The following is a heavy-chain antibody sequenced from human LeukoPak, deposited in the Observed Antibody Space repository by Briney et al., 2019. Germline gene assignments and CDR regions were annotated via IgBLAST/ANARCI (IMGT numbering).Heavy chain of an antibody. Sequence: ASVKVSCKASVYTFTSYGISWVGQAPGQGLEWMGWISAYNGNTNYAQKLQGRVTMTTDTSTSTAYMELRSLRSDDTAVYYCARGVRGYYYVDYWGKGTLVTVSS. CDR2: ISAYNGNT. D-gene: IGHD3-3*01. V-gene: IGHV1-18*01. CDR3: ARGVRGYYYVDY. J-gene: IGHJ4*02. CDR1: VYTFTSYG.